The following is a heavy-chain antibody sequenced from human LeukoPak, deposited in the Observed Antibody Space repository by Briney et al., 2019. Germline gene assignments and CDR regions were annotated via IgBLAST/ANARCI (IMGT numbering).Heavy chain of an antibody. Sequence: GGSLRLSCAASGFTFSNYNMNWVRQAPGKGLEWVSYITLSSSTIYYADSVKGRFTISRNNAKNSLFLQMDSLRAEDTAVYYCAKSSKRTTPSLFDYWGQGTLVTVSS. D-gene: IGHD1-1*01. CDR3: AKSSKRTTPSLFDY. CDR1: GFTFSNYN. V-gene: IGHV3-48*01. CDR2: ITLSSSTI. J-gene: IGHJ4*02.